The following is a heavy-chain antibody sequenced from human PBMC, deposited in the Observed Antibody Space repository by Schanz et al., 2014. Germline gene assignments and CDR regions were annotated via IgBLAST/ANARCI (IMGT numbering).Heavy chain of an antibody. CDR3: ASTHWFGSGTTIVDY. V-gene: IGHV4-59*01. Sequence: QVQLQESGPGLVKPSATLSLTCTVSAAFISRYYWSWFRQAPGKGLVWIGYVNYIGSSKYNPALESRITISADTSKKQFSLKRTSVTTADTAVYYCASTHWFGSGTTIVDYWGQGTLVTVSS. J-gene: IGHJ4*02. CDR2: VNYIGSS. CDR1: AAFISRYY. D-gene: IGHD3-10*01.